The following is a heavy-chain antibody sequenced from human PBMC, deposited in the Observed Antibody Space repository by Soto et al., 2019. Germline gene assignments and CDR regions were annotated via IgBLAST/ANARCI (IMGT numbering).Heavy chain of an antibody. CDR2: IYHIGST. V-gene: IGHV4-4*02. J-gene: IGHJ4*02. CDR3: ARKPYTWKSEMVY. CDR1: GGSVSSSQW. D-gene: IGHD1-1*01. Sequence: QVHLRESGPRLVKPSGTLSLTCAVSGGSVSSSQWWTWVRQAPGKGLEWLGEIYHIGSTKYNPSHXXQXXQSVDKATSHSSPTLTSVAAADPAAYYSARKPYTWKSEMVYWGPGILVTVSS.